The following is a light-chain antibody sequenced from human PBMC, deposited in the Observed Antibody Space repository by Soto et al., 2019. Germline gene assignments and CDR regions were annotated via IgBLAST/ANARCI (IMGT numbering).Light chain of an antibody. CDR3: QLPAKWPPGFT. V-gene: IGKV3-11*01. Sequence: EIVLTQSPATLSLSPGDRATLSCRASQSVSSYLAWYQQKPGQAPRLLIYDASNRATGIPARFSGSGSGTDFTHTISCLEPDDFAVYYCQLPAKWPPGFTFGPGTKVDF. J-gene: IGKJ3*01. CDR2: DAS. CDR1: QSVSSY.